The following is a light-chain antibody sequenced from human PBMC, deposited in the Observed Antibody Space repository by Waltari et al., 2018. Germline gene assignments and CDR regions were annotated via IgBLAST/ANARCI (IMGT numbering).Light chain of an antibody. Sequence: QLVLTQSPSASASLGASVKLTCTLSSGHNSHLIAWPHQQPEKGPRYLMKVNSDGSHSKGDEIPDRFSGSSSGPERYLTISSVQSEDEADYYCQTGGHGTWVFGGGTKLTVL. J-gene: IGLJ3*02. CDR2: VNSDGSH. CDR3: QTGGHGTWV. CDR1: SGHNSHL. V-gene: IGLV4-69*01.